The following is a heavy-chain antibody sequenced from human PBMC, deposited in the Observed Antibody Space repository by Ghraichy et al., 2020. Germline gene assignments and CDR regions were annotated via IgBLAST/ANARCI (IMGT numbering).Heavy chain of an antibody. Sequence: ASVKVSCKASGYTFTGYYMHWVRQAPGQGLEWMGWINPNSGGTNYAQKFQRRVTMTRDTSISTAYMELSRLRSDDTAVYYCARAQIFGVVIVNWFDPWGQGTLVTVFS. D-gene: IGHD3-3*01. V-gene: IGHV1-2*02. CDR2: INPNSGGT. J-gene: IGHJ5*02. CDR1: GYTFTGYY. CDR3: ARAQIFGVVIVNWFDP.